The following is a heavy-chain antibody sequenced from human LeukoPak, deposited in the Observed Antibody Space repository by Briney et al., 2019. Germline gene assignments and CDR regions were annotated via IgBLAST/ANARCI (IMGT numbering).Heavy chain of an antibody. V-gene: IGHV3-21*01. CDR2: TSSSSSYI. J-gene: IGHJ4*02. Sequence: GGSLRLSCAASGFTFSSYSMNWVRQAPGKGLEWVSSTSSSSSYIYYADSVKGRFTISRDNAKNSLYLQMNSLRAEDTAVYYCGPMDCSSTSCYIGYWGQGALVTVSS. CDR3: GPMDCSSTSCYIGY. D-gene: IGHD2-2*02. CDR1: GFTFSSYS.